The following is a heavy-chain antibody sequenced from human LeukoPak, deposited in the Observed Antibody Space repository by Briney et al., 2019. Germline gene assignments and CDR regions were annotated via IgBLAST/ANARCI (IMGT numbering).Heavy chain of an antibody. D-gene: IGHD6-13*01. J-gene: IGHJ4*02. V-gene: IGHV3-21*04. CDR1: GFTFSSYS. CDR3: AKDASSSWYRGPYFDY. Sequence: GGSLRLSCAASGFTFSSYSMNWVRQAPGKGLEWVSSISSSSSYIYYADSVKGRFTISRDNAKNSLYLQMNSLGAEDTAVYYCAKDASSSWYRGPYFDYWGQGTLVTVSS. CDR2: ISSSSSYI.